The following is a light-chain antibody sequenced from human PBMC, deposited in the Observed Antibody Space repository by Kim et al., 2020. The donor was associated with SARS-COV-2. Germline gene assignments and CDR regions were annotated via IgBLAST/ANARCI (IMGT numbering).Light chain of an antibody. Sequence: EIVLTQSPDTLSLSPGARATLSCRASQSVTNNYLGWHQQRPGQAPRLLIYEASRRVPGIPDRFSGSGSGTDFTLTISRLEPEDFAVYYCQYYSSSPRTFGQGTKVDIK. CDR2: EAS. CDR1: QSVTNNY. J-gene: IGKJ1*01. CDR3: QYYSSSPRT. V-gene: IGKV3-20*01.